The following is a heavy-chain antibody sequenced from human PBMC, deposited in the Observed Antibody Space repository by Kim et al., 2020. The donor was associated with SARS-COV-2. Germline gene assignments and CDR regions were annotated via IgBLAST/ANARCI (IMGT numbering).Heavy chain of an antibody. V-gene: IGHV4-34*01. Sequence: YNPSLKSRVTISVDTSKNQFSLKLSSVTAADTAVYYCAAGITMVRGVIRYWGQGTLVTVSS. CDR3: AAGITMVRGVIRY. D-gene: IGHD3-10*01. J-gene: IGHJ4*02.